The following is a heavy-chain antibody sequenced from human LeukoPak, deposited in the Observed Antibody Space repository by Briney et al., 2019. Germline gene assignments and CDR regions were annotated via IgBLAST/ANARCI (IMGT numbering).Heavy chain of an antibody. J-gene: IGHJ4*02. D-gene: IGHD5/OR15-5a*01. CDR1: GDSISSSSYY. V-gene: IGHV4-39*07. CDR3: ARGVSFDY. CDR2: IYQSGST. Sequence: PSETLSLTCTVSGDSISSSSYYWGWIRQPPGTGLEWSGIIYQSGSTYYNPSLKSRVTLSVDTSKIQFSLKLSSVTAADTAVYYCARGVSFDYWGQGTLVTVSS.